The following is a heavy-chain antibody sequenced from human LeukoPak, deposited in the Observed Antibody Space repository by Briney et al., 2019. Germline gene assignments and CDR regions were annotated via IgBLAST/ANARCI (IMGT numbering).Heavy chain of an antibody. CDR3: GRSARYGNGYYYYYYYMDV. J-gene: IGHJ6*03. D-gene: IGHD5-18*01. Sequence: SETLSLTCAVYGGSFSGYYLSWIRQPPGQEREGMGEINLSGSTHYNPPLKRRVSISVDTYNNQFSLTLGSVTAADTAVYYCGRSARYGNGYYYYYYYMDVWGKGTTVTVSS. CDR1: GGSFSGYY. V-gene: IGHV4-34*01. CDR2: INLSGST.